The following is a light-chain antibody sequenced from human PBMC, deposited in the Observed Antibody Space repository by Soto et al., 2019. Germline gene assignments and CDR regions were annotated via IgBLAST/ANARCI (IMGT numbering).Light chain of an antibody. CDR2: GAS. Sequence: EIVLTQSPGTQSLSPGERATLSCRASQSVDSSTLAWYQQKPGQAPRLLISGASNRATGIPDRFSGSGSGTDFTLSISSLEPQAFAVYHCQQFEDSLTFGGGAKVEIK. V-gene: IGKV3-20*01. J-gene: IGKJ4*01. CDR1: QSVDSST. CDR3: QQFEDSLT.